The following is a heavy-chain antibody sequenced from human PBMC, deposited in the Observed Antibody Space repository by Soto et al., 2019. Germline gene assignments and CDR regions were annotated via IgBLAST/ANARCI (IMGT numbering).Heavy chain of an antibody. CDR2: IYSGGST. CDR3: ARDRGYR. V-gene: IGHV3-66*01. CDR1: GFSVGDNY. D-gene: IGHD5-12*01. J-gene: IGHJ3*01. Sequence: EVQLVESGGGLVQPGGSLRLSCAASGFSVGDNYMKWVRQAPGKGLEWVSLIYSGGSTFYADSVKGRFTISRDNSKNTLFLQMYNLRVDDTAVYYCARDRGYRWGQGTMVTVPA.